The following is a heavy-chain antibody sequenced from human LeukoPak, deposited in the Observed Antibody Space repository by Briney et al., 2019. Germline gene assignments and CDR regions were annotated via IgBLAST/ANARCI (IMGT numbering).Heavy chain of an antibody. V-gene: IGHV3-15*01. D-gene: IGHD3-3*01. CDR1: GFTFSNAW. Sequence: PGGSLRLSCAASGFTFSNAWMSWVRQAPGKGLEWVGRIKRKTDRRTTNYAAPAKGRFNSSRDDPKNTLYLQMNSLKTEDTAVYYSTTGSFKIFGVVINTHDYWGQGTLVTVSS. CDR2: IKRKTDRRTT. J-gene: IGHJ4*02. CDR3: TTGSFKIFGVVINTHDY.